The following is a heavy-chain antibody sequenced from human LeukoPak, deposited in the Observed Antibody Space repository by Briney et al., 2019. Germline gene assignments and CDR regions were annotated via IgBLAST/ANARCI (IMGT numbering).Heavy chain of an antibody. Sequence: SETLSLTCTVSGGSISSYYWSWIRQPPGKGLDWIGYIYYSGSTNYNPSLRSRVTISLDTSKNQFSPKLSSVTAADTAVYYCARSSYYYGADAFNIWGQGTMVTVSS. J-gene: IGHJ3*02. CDR3: ARSSYYYGADAFNI. D-gene: IGHD3-10*01. CDR1: GGSISSYY. V-gene: IGHV4-59*01. CDR2: IYYSGST.